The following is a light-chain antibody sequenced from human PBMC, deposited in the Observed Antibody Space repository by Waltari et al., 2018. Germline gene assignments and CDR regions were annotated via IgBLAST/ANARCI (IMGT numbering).Light chain of an antibody. CDR2: EVT. CDR1: SSDVAGYNY. V-gene: IGLV2-14*01. J-gene: IGLJ3*02. Sequence: QSALTQPASVSGSPGQSIPIPCNGTSSDVAGYNYVSWYQQYPGKAPNLIIYEVTNRPSGVSNRFSGSKSANTASLTISGLQAEDEADYSCSSYTSANNLPWVFGGGTKLTVL. CDR3: SSYTSANNLPWV.